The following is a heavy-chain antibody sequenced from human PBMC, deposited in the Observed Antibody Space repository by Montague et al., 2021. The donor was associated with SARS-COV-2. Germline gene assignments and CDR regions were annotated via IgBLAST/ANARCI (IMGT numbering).Heavy chain of an antibody. CDR2: IHYRGTT. D-gene: IGHD3-10*01. Sequence: SETLSLTCTVSNGSISGHYWTWIRQSSGRGLEWLAYIHYRGTTDYNPSLKSRLTLSVDTSKNQFSLTLTSLTAADTAIYYCARLGGSGSYLAFGYWGKGTLVTVSS. J-gene: IGHJ4*02. V-gene: IGHV4-59*08. CDR1: NGSISGHY. CDR3: ARLGGSGSYLAFGY.